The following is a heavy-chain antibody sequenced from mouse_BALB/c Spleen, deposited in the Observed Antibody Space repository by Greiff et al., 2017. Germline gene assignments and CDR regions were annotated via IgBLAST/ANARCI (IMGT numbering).Heavy chain of an antibody. J-gene: IGHJ2*01. D-gene: IGHD1-1*01. CDR2: ISYDGSN. CDR3: ARDRHYGSSLFDY. Sequence: VQLKESGPGLVKPSQSLSLTCSVTGYSITSGYYWNWIRQFPGNKLEWMGYISYDGSNNYNPSLKNRISITRDTSKNQFFLKLNSVTTEDTATYYCARDRHYGSSLFDYWGQGTTLTVSS. CDR1: GYSITSGYY. V-gene: IGHV3-6*02.